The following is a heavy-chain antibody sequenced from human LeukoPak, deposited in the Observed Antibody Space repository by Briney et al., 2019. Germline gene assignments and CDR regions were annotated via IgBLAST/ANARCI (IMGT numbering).Heavy chain of an antibody. V-gene: IGHV3-23*01. CDR2: ISGSGDAT. CDR3: AKSDCGSDGCKLLNY. CDR1: GFMFSHHT. J-gene: IGHJ4*02. Sequence: PGGSLRLSCAASGFMFSHHTMAWVRQAPGKGLEWVSSISGSGDATRYADSLMGRFSISRDNSKNTVSHQMNSLRAEDTAVYFCAKSDCGSDGCKLLNYWGQGTLVTASS. D-gene: IGHD2-21*01.